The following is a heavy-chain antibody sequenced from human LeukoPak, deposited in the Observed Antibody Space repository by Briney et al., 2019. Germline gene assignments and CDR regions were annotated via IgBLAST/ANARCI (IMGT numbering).Heavy chain of an antibody. J-gene: IGHJ4*02. CDR2: ISGSGGST. D-gene: IGHD6-19*01. V-gene: IGHV3-23*01. CDR3: AKTPPWLVRVYYFDY. CDR1: GFTFSSYA. Sequence: GGTLRLSCAASGFTFSSYAMSWVRQAPGKGLEWVSAISGSGGSTYYADSVKGRFTISRDNSKNTLYLQMNSLRAEDTAVYYCAKTPPWLVRVYYFDYWGQGTLVTVSS.